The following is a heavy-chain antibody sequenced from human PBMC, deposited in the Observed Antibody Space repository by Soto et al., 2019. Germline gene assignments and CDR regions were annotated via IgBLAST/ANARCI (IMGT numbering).Heavy chain of an antibody. CDR3: ARTVEIVVVVAAINWFDP. J-gene: IGHJ5*02. V-gene: IGHV4-31*03. Sequence: SETLSLTCTVSGGSISSGGYYWSWIRQHPGKGLEWIGYIYYSGSTYYNPSLKSRVTISVDTSKNQFSLKLSSVTAADTAVYYCARTVEIVVVVAAINWFDPWGQGTLVTVSS. CDR2: IYYSGST. D-gene: IGHD2-15*01. CDR1: GGSISSGGYY.